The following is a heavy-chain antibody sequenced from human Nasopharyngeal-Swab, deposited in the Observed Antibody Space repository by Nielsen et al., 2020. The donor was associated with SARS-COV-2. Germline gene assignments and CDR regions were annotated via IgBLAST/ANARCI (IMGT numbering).Heavy chain of an antibody. Sequence: ASVKVSYKASGYTFTSYAMHWVRQAPGQRLEWMGWINAGNGNTKYSQKFQGRVTITRDTSASTAYMELSSLRSEDTAVYYCARNYYGSGSFDYWGQGTLVTVSS. D-gene: IGHD3-10*01. CDR3: ARNYYGSGSFDY. CDR2: INAGNGNT. CDR1: GYTFTSYA. J-gene: IGHJ4*02. V-gene: IGHV1-3*01.